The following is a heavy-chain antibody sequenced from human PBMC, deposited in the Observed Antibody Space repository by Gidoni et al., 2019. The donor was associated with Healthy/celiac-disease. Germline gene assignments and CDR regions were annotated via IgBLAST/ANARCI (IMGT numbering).Heavy chain of an antibody. D-gene: IGHD3-10*01. CDR1: GCTFSSYW. Sequence: EVQLVESGGGLVQPGGSLRLSCAASGCTFSSYWMHWVRQAPGKGLVGVSRINSDGSSTSYADSVKGRFTISRDNAKNTLYLQMNSLRAEDTAVYYCAREEPYYDYDYWGQGTLVTVSS. CDR2: INSDGSST. V-gene: IGHV3-74*01. J-gene: IGHJ4*02. CDR3: AREEPYYDYDY.